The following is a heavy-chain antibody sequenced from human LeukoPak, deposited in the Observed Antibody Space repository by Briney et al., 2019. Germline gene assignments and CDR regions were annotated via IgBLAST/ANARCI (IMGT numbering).Heavy chain of an antibody. D-gene: IGHD3-9*01. Sequence: PGGSLRLSCAASGFTFSTYSMNWVRQAPGKGLEWVSSTSTSSSYIKYADSVKGRFTISRDNARNSLSLQMNSLTAEDTAVYYCASPGSISTGGPIWGQGSLVTVSS. CDR2: TSTSSSYI. CDR3: ASPGSISTGGPI. CDR1: GFTFSTYS. V-gene: IGHV3-21*01. J-gene: IGHJ4*02.